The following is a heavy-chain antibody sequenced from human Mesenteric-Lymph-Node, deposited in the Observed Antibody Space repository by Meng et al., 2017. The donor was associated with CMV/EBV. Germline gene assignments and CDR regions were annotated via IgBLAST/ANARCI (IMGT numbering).Heavy chain of an antibody. J-gene: IGHJ4*02. D-gene: IGHD3-10*01. CDR2: ISNSGTTI. V-gene: IGHV3-48*03. CDR3: AKDRLRFGDLYYFDY. CDR1: GFIFSDYE. Sequence: GGSLRLSCAASGFIFSDYEMTWVRRDPGKGLEWVSYISNSGTTIYYADSVRGRFAISRDNAEKSVYLRMRGLRAEDTAVYYCAKDRLRFGDLYYFDYWGQGTLVTVSS.